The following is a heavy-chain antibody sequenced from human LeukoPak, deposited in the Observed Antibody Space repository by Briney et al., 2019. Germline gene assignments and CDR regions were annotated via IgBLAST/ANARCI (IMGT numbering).Heavy chain of an antibody. CDR2: IYPGDSDA. Sequence: RRRGSRQISGQGSGSNFTSYWIGWGRPRTGKGVEGMGSIYPGDSDARYSPSFQGQVTISADKSISTAYLQWSSLKASDTAMYYCARGRGRYGDAFDIWGQGTMVTVSS. CDR1: GSNFTSYW. CDR3: ARGRGRYGDAFDI. J-gene: IGHJ3*02. V-gene: IGHV5-51*01. D-gene: IGHD3-16*01.